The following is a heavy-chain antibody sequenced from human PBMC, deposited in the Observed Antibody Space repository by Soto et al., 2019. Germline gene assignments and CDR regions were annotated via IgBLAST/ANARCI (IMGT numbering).Heavy chain of an antibody. V-gene: IGHV4-59*01. CDR3: ARLYYYDFWSGYQDAFDI. CDR2: INHSGST. Sequence: SETLSLTCTVSGGSISSYYWSWIRQPPGKGLEWIGEINHSGSTNYNPSLKSRVTISVDTSKNQFSLKLSSVTAADTAVYYCARLYYYDFWSGYQDAFDIWGQETMVTVSS. J-gene: IGHJ3*02. D-gene: IGHD3-3*01. CDR1: GGSISSYY.